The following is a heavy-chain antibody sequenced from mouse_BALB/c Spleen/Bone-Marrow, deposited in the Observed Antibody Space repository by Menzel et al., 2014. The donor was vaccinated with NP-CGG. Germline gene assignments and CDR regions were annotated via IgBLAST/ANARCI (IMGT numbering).Heavy chain of an antibody. Sequence: QVQLQQSGAELVRPGTSVKVSCKASGYAFTNYLIEWVKQRPGQGLEWIGVINPGSGSSNYNENFKGKATLTADRSSSTAYMLLNSLTSDGSAVYFCARSRGYDVGPFAFWGQGTLVTVSA. CDR3: ARSRGYDVGPFAF. V-gene: IGHV1-54*01. J-gene: IGHJ3*01. D-gene: IGHD2-2*01. CDR1: GYAFTNYL. CDR2: INPGSGSS.